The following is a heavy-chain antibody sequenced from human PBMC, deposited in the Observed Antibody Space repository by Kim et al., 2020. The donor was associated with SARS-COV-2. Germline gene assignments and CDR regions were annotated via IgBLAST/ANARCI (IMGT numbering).Heavy chain of an antibody. Sequence: GGSLRLSCTASGFTFGDYAMSWVRQAPGKGLEWVGFIRSKAYGGTTEYAASVKGRFTISRDDSKSIAYLQMNSLKTEDTAVYYCTRRKRYSYGYLRSFGMDVWGQGTTVTVSS. D-gene: IGHD5-18*01. CDR3: TRRKRYSYGYLRSFGMDV. J-gene: IGHJ6*02. V-gene: IGHV3-49*04. CDR1: GFTFGDYA. CDR2: IRSKAYGGTT.